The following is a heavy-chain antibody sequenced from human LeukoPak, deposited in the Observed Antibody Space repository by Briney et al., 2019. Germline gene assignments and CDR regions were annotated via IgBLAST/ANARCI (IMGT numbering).Heavy chain of an antibody. CDR1: GGSVSNGNYY. CDR2: MHYSGST. Sequence: SETLSLTCTVPGGSVSNGNYYWSWIRQPPGKGLEWLGTMHYSGSTNYNPSLKSRVTISVDTSMNQFSLLLTSATAADTAGYYCARDSLLRGSGWDYWYFDLWGRGTLVTVSS. V-gene: IGHV4-61*01. CDR3: ARDSLLRGSGWDYWYFDL. J-gene: IGHJ2*01. D-gene: IGHD6-25*01.